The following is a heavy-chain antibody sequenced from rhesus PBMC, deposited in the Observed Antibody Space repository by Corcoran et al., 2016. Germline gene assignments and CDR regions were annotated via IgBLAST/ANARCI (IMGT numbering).Heavy chain of an antibody. Sequence: QVQLQESGPGLVKPSETLSPTCAVSGGSISDDYYWSWIRQPPGKGLGWIGYIYGSGGGTNYNPSLKIRVTISMDTSKNQFSLKLSSVTAADTAVYYCARDHYEDDYGYYYTLDYWGQGVLVTVSS. V-gene: IGHV4-106*01. CDR1: GGSISDDYY. J-gene: IGHJ4*01. D-gene: IGHD3-9*01. CDR3: ARDHYEDDYGYYYTLDY. CDR2: IYGSGGGT.